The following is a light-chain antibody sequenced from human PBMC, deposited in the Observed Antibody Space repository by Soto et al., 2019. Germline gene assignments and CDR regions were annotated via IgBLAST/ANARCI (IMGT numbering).Light chain of an antibody. CDR3: QQCYSNPRT. V-gene: IGKV1-39*01. CDR2: AAS. J-gene: IGKJ1*01. Sequence: DIQMTQSPSSLSASVGDRVTITCRASQSISYYLNWYQQKPGKAPNLLIYAASSLQSGVPSRFSGSGSGTDFTLTISSLQPEDFATYYCQQCYSNPRTFGQGTKVDSK. CDR1: QSISYY.